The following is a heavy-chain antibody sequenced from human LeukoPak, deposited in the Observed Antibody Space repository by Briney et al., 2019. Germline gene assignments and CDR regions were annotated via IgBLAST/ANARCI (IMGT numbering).Heavy chain of an antibody. D-gene: IGHD6-19*01. CDR3: AKDQRSIAVAGYFDY. CDR1: GFTFSSYW. Sequence: GGSLRLSCAASGFTFSSYWMHWDRQAPGKGLVWVSRINTDGSSRSYADSVKGRFTFSRDNSKNTLYLQMNSLRAEDTAVYYCAKDQRSIAVAGYFDYWGQGTLVTVSS. CDR2: INTDGSSR. V-gene: IGHV3-74*01. J-gene: IGHJ4*02.